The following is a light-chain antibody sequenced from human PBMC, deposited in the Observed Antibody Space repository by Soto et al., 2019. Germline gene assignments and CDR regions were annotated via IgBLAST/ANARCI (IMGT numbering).Light chain of an antibody. CDR1: QSVGSSS. CDR3: QLYQRTHRQIP. V-gene: IGKV3-20*01. Sequence: SPDTLSLSPGERATLSCRASQSVGSSSLGWYQQKPGQAPRLVIFDISNRATGIPDRFSGSWSGTDCTLTISRLEPGDFAVYWCQLYQRTHRQIPVGQAQRLEI. J-gene: IGKJ5*01. CDR2: DIS.